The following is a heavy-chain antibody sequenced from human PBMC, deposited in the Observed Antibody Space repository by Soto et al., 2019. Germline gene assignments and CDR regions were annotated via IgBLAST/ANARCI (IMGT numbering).Heavy chain of an antibody. CDR2: IFWDDDA. Sequence: QITLKESGPTLVKPTQTLTLTCIFSGFSFSADGVGVGWIRQPPGKAREWLALIFWDDDARYSPSLKSRLTITKDTSTNQVVLTMTNMDPVDTATYDWAHEYGGTSWPNDAVDVWGPGTVVTVSS. V-gene: IGHV2-5*02. D-gene: IGHD2-2*01. CDR3: AHEYGGTSWPNDAVDV. CDR1: GFSFSADGVG. J-gene: IGHJ3*01.